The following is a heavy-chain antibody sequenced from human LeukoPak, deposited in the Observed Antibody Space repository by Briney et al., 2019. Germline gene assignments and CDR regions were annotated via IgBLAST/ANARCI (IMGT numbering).Heavy chain of an antibody. V-gene: IGHV3-21*04. CDR2: ISSSSSYI. CDR1: GFTFSSYS. CDR3: ARAAYYYGSGSYYNYPDV. J-gene: IGHJ6*02. Sequence: GGSLRLSCAASGFTFSSYSMNWVRQAPGKGLEWVSSISSSSSYIYYADSVKGRFTISRDNAKNSLYLQMNSLRAEDTAVYYCARAAYYYGSGSYYNYPDVWGQGITVTVSS. D-gene: IGHD3-10*01.